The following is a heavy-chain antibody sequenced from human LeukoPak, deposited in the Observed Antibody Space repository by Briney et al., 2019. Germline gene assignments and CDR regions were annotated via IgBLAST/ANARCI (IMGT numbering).Heavy chain of an antibody. CDR1: GFTFNKYW. CDR2: IDQEGSQE. D-gene: IGHD6-13*01. V-gene: IGHV3-7*01. J-gene: IGHJ4*02. CDR3: ARGLATAAAY. Sequence: GGSLRLSCVDFGFTFNKYWMSWVRQAPGKGLEWLVNIDQEGSQEYYVDSVKGRFTISRDNARNSVYLQMNSLRGEDTAVYYCARGLATAAAYWGQGTLVTVAS.